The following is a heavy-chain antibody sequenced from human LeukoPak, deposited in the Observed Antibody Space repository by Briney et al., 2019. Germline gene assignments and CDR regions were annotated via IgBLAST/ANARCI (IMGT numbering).Heavy chain of an antibody. J-gene: IGHJ3*01. CDR2: IKSKTDGGTT. CDR1: GFTFSNAW. Sequence: GGSLRLTCAASGFTFSNAWMSWVRQAPGKGLEWVGRIKSKTDGGTTDYAAPVKGRFTISRDDSNITLYLQMNSLKTEDTAVYYCTTDDIIVVVPAAWYAFYLWRKGKMVTVSS. D-gene: IGHD2-2*01. CDR3: TTDDIIVVVPAAWYAFYL. V-gene: IGHV3-15*01.